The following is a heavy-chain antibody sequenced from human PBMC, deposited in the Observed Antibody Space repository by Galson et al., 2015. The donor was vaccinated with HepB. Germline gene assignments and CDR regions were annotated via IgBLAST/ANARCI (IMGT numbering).Heavy chain of an antibody. J-gene: IGHJ6*02. D-gene: IGHD3-22*01. CDR3: ARGTYYYDSSGYPLDFYGMDV. V-gene: IGHV3-53*01. Sequence: SLRLSCAASGFTVSSNYMSWVRQAPGKGLEWVSVIYSGGSTYYADSVKGRFTISRDNSKNTLYLQMNSLRAEDTAVYYCARGTYYYDSSGYPLDFYGMDVWGQGTTVTVSS. CDR1: GFTVSSNY. CDR2: IYSGGST.